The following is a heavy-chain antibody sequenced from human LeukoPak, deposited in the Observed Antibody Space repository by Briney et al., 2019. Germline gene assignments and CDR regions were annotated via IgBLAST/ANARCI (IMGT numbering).Heavy chain of an antibody. CDR1: GGSISSHY. V-gene: IGHV4-59*08. J-gene: IGHJ5*02. CDR3: ARSYGSGSYSYLFDP. D-gene: IGHD3-10*01. CDR2: IYYSGST. Sequence: SETLSLTCTVSGGSISSHYWSWIRQPPGKGLEWIGYIYYSGSTNYNPSLKSRVTISVDTSKNQFSLKLSSVTAADTAVYYCARSYGSGSYSYLFDPWGQGTLVTVSS.